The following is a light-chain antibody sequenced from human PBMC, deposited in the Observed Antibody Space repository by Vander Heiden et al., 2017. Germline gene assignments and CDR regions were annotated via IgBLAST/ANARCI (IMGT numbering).Light chain of an antibody. Sequence: EIVITHSPATLSVSPGERATLSCRASQSVSSNVAWYQQKPGQAPRLLIYGAATSATGIPARFSGSGSGTEFTLTISSMQSEDFAVYYCQQYNNWPPVTFGQGTRLEIK. J-gene: IGKJ5*01. V-gene: IGKV3-15*01. CDR2: GAA. CDR3: QQYNNWPPVT. CDR1: QSVSSN.